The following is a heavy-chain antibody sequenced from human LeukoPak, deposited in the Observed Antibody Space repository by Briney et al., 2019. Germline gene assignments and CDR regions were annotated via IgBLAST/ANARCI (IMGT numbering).Heavy chain of an antibody. J-gene: IGHJ4*02. D-gene: IGHD1-26*01. V-gene: IGHV4-4*07. CDR2: IYPGESIYASENT. CDR3: ARANSGTYSSPWDY. Sequence: KPSETLSLTCSVSGVSISAYYWSWIRQPAGKGLEWIGRIYPGESIYASENTNYNPSLKSRVSISIDTSKNQFSLKLSSVTAADTAVYYCARANSGTYSSPWDYWGQGTLVNVSS. CDR1: GVSISAYY.